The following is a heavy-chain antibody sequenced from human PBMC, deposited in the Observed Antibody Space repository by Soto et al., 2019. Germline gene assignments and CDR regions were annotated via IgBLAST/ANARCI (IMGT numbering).Heavy chain of an antibody. CDR2: ISAYNGNT. V-gene: IGHV1-18*01. Sequence: ASVKVSCKASGYTFTSYGSSWVRQAPGQGLEWMGWISAYNGNTNYAQKLQGRVTITRDTSASTAYMKLSSLRSEDTAVYYCARGQGGATAGGLWGQGTLVTVSS. J-gene: IGHJ4*02. D-gene: IGHD1-26*01. CDR1: GYTFTSYG. CDR3: ARGQGGATAGGL.